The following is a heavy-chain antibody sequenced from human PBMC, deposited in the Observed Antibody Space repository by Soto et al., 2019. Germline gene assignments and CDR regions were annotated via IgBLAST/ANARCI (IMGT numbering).Heavy chain of an antibody. CDR3: ARAVDYYYYNGMDV. CDR1: GGSISSSY. CDR2: IYYSGST. D-gene: IGHD2-15*01. V-gene: IGHV4-59*01. J-gene: IGHJ6*02. Sequence: ETLSLTCTVSGGSISSSYWSWIRQPPGKGLEWIGYIYYSGSTNYNPSLKSRVTISVDTSKNQFSLKLSSVTAADTAVYYCARAVDYYYYNGMDVWGQGTTVTVSS.